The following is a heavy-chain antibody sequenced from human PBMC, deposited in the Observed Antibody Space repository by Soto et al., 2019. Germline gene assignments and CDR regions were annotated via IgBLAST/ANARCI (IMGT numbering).Heavy chain of an antibody. CDR3: ARRRDSGYDWGYFDY. CDR1: GYSFTSYW. V-gene: IGHV5-51*01. J-gene: IGHJ4*02. D-gene: IGHD5-12*01. Sequence: GESLKISCKGSGYSFTSYWIGWVRQMPGKGLEWMGIIYPGDSDTRYSPSFQGQVTISADKSISTAYLQWSSLKASDTARYYCARRRDSGYDWGYFDYWGQGTLVTVSS. CDR2: IYPGDSDT.